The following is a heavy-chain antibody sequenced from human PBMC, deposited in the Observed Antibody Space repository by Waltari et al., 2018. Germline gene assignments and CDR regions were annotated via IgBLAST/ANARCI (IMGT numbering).Heavy chain of an antibody. J-gene: IGHJ3*02. CDR1: GGSISSSSYY. CDR2: IYYSGST. CDR3: VSRPKYQLLYLGDAFDI. V-gene: IGHV4-39*07. D-gene: IGHD2-2*02. Sequence: QLQLQESGPGLVKPPETLSLTCTVSGGSISSSSYYWGWIRQPPGKGLEWIGSIYYSGSTYYNPCLKSQVTISVDTSKNQCSLKLSSVTAADTDEYYWVSRPKYQLLYLGDAFDIWGQGTMVTVSS.